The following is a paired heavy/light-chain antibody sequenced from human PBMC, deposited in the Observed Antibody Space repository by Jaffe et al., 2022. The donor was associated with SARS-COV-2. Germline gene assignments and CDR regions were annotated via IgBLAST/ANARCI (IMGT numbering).Light chain of an antibody. Sequence: EIVMTQSPATLSVSPGERATLSCRASQSVSTNLAWYQQKPGQPPRLLIYGASTRATGIPARFSGSGSGTEFTLAISSLQSDDFAVYYCHQYTNWPLHTFGQGTKVEIK. CDR1: QSVSTN. CDR2: GAS. V-gene: IGKV3-15*01. CDR3: HQYTNWPLHT. J-gene: IGKJ2*01.
Heavy chain of an antibody. CDR3: AKLSYGEAY. CDR2: VSESGDRT. V-gene: IGHV3-23*01. Sequence: QLLESGGGLVQPGGSLRLSCVASGFSFSSYAMSWVRQAPGKGLDWVSSVSESGDRTYYADSVKGRFTISRDNSKNTVDLQMNSLRDEDTAVYYCAKLSYGEAYWGQGILVTVSS. CDR1: GFSFSSYA. J-gene: IGHJ4*02. D-gene: IGHD4-17*01.